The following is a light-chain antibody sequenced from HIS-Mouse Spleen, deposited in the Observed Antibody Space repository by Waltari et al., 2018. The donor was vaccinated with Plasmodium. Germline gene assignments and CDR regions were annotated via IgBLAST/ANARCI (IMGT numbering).Light chain of an antibody. CDR3: QAWDSSTWV. Sequence: SYELTQPPSVSVSPGQTASITCSGDKLGDNYACWYQQKPGQSPVLVIYQDSKRPSGIPERFSGSNSGNTATLIISGTQAMDEADYYCQAWDSSTWVFGGGTKLTVL. CDR2: QDS. CDR1: KLGDNY. J-gene: IGLJ3*02. V-gene: IGLV3-1*01.